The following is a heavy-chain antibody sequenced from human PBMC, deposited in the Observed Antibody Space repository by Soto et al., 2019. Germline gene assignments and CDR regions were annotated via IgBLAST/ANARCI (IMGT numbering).Heavy chain of an antibody. CDR1: SGSIVTYF. V-gene: IGHV4-59*01. D-gene: IGHD1-26*01. J-gene: IGHJ3*02. CDR3: ARGRGGTYDAFDI. Sequence: SETLSHTCPVSSGSIVTYFWSWIRQPPGKGLEWIGYIYYSGTTNYNPSLKSRVTIFLDTSKNQFSLRLSSVTAADTAVYYCARGRGGTYDAFDIWGQGTLVTVSS. CDR2: IYYSGTT.